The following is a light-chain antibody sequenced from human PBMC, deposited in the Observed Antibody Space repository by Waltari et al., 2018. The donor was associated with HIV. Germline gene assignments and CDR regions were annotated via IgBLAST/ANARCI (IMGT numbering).Light chain of an antibody. V-gene: IGLV2-18*02. CDR2: EVS. Sequence: QSALTQPPSVSGSPGQSVTISCTGTSSDVGSYNRVSWYQQPPGTAPKLMIFEVSYRPSGVPDRFSGSKSGNTASLTISGLQAEDEADYYCSSYTSRSTLVFGGGTKLTVL. CDR3: SSYTSRSTLV. CDR1: SSDVGSYNR. J-gene: IGLJ2*01.